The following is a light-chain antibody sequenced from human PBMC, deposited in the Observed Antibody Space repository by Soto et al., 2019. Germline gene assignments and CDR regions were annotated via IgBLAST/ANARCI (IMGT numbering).Light chain of an antibody. CDR1: QSISSW. V-gene: IGKV1-5*03. Sequence: DIQMTQSPSTLSASVGDRVTITCRASQSISSWLAWYQQKPGKAPNLLIYKASSSKSGVPSRFSGSGSGTEFNLTNSGLQPDDFATYYCQHYNNFYTFGQGTKLEIK. CDR3: QHYNNFYT. CDR2: KAS. J-gene: IGKJ2*01.